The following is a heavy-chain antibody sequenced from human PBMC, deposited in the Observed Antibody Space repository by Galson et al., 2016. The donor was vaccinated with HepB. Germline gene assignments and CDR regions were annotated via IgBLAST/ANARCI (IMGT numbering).Heavy chain of an antibody. V-gene: IGHV3-74*01. CDR3: ARDRGASTPLDP. J-gene: IGHJ5*02. CDR1: GFTLRNYW. D-gene: IGHD2-2*01. CDR2: ITSDGSST. Sequence: SLRLSCAASGFTLRNYWMPWVRQAPGKGLGWVSRITSDGSSTTYAEFVEGRFTNSRDNAKNTPYLQMNRLRAEDTAVYYCARDRGASTPLDPWGQGTLVTVSS.